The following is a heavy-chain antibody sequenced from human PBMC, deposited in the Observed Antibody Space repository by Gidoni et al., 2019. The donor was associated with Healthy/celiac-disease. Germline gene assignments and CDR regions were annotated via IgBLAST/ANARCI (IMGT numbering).Heavy chain of an antibody. D-gene: IGHD5-18*01. V-gene: IGHV4-39*01. Sequence: QLQLQEAGPARVKPSEPLSRTCTVSGASIRSSSYYWGCIPQPTGKGLEWFGSIYYSGSTSYNPSLKSLVTISVDTSKNQFSLKLGSVTAADTAVYYCARHQLRLHNWFDPWGQGTLVTVSS. J-gene: IGHJ5*02. CDR2: IYYSGST. CDR1: GASIRSSSYY. CDR3: ARHQLRLHNWFDP.